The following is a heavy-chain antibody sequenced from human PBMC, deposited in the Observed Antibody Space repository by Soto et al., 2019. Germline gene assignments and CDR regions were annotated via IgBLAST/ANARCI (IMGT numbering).Heavy chain of an antibody. CDR1: GLNFISYS. D-gene: IGHD2-2*01. CDR2: ISSSSSYI. CDR3: AREFSQDIVVVPAMSFDP. Sequence: PGGSHRLSSTSSGLNFISYSMNWVRQATGKGLEWVSSISSSSSYIYYADSVKGRFTISRDNAKNSLYLQMNSLRAEDTAVYYCAREFSQDIVVVPAMSFDPWGQGTLVTVSS. V-gene: IGHV3-21*01. J-gene: IGHJ5*02.